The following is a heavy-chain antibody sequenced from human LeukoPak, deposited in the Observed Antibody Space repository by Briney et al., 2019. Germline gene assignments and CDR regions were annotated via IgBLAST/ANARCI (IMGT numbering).Heavy chain of an antibody. V-gene: IGHV3-74*01. CDR3: ARELEVTAIQGFDAFDI. CDR2: INHDGSST. D-gene: IGHD2-21*02. Sequence: GGSLRLSCATSGFTFTTFWMHWVRQAPGKGLVWVSRINHDGSSTNYADSVKGRFTISRDNAKNSLYLQMNSLRAEDTAVYYCARELEVTAIQGFDAFDIWGQGTMVTVSS. CDR1: GFTFTTFW. J-gene: IGHJ3*02.